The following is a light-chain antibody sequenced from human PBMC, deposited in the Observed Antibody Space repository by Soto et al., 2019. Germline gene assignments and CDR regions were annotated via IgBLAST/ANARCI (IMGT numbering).Light chain of an antibody. V-gene: IGKV1D-12*01. CDR3: QQANSFPLT. CDR1: QAISNW. J-gene: IGKJ4*01. CDR2: AAS. Sequence: DIQMTQSPSSVSASVGDRVTITCRASQAISNWLAWYQQKPGKAPKLLIYAASSLQSGVPSRFSGSGSGTDFTLTISSLQPEDFATYSCQQANSFPLTFGGGTKVDIK.